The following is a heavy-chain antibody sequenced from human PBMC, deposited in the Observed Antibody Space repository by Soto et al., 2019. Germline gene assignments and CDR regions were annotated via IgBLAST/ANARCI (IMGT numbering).Heavy chain of an antibody. J-gene: IGHJ6*02. V-gene: IGHV1-69*13. CDR1: GGTFSRYA. D-gene: IGHD5-12*01. CDR2: IIPIFGTA. CDR3: ARSPIVEMATLGYGMDV. Sequence: SVKVSCKASGGTFSRYAISWVRQAPGQGLEWMGGIIPIFGTANYAQKFQGRVTITADESTSTAYMELSSLRSEDTAVYYCARSPIVEMATLGYGMDVWGQGTTVTVSS.